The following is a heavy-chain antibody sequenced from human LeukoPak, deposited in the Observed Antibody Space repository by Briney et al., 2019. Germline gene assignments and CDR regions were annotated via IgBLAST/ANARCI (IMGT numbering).Heavy chain of an antibody. J-gene: IGHJ4*02. V-gene: IGHV1-2*02. CDR1: GYTFTGYY. CDR2: INPNSGGT. Sequence: GASVKVSCKASGYTFTGYYMHWVRQAPGQGLEWVGWINPNSGGTNYAQKFQGRVTMTRDTSISTAYMELSRLRSDDTAVYYCARPNEMIVVVSPFDYWGQGTLVTVSS. CDR3: ARPNEMIVVVSPFDY. D-gene: IGHD3-22*01.